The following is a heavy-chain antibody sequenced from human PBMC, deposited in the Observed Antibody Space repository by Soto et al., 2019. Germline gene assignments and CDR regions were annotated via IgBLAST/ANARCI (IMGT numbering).Heavy chain of an antibody. V-gene: IGHV3-48*02. J-gene: IGHJ4*02. D-gene: IGHD2-21*02. CDR1: GFSFSDHS. CDR2: ISSSSDKT. Sequence: LVESGGDLVYPGGSLRLSCVGSGFSFSDHSMNWVRQAPGKGLQWVSYISSSSDKTYYADSVKGRFTVSRDNAKNALFLQMNSLRDDDTATYFCARLPKGSLVTAWGLGTRVTVSS. CDR3: ARLPKGSLVTA.